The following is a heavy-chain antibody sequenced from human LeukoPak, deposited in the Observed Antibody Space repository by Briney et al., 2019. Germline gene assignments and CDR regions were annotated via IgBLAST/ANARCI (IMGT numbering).Heavy chain of an antibody. J-gene: IGHJ4*02. CDR1: GYTFTSYG. D-gene: IGHD6-13*01. CDR2: ISAYNGNT. Sequence: GASVKVSCKASGYTFTSYGISWVRQAPGQGLEWMGWISAYNGNTNYAQKLQGRVTMTTDTSTSTAYMELRSLRSDDTAVYYCARDRRRQLDQDPVDYWGQGTLVTVSS. V-gene: IGHV1-18*01. CDR3: ARDRRRQLDQDPVDY.